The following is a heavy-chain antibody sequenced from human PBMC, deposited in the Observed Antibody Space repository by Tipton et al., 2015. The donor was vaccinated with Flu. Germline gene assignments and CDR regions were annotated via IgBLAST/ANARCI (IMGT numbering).Heavy chain of an antibody. CDR3: ARQGNGALDY. CDR1: GTNYW. Sequence: VQLVQSGAEVKKPGESLKISCKGSGTNYWIAWVRQRSGRGLEWMGIIYPGDSETRYSPSFQGQVSFSIDKSTSTAYLQWNSLKASDTAMYYCARQGNGALDYWGQGTLVTVSS. CDR2: IYPGDSET. J-gene: IGHJ4*02. V-gene: IGHV5-51*01. D-gene: IGHD4-17*01.